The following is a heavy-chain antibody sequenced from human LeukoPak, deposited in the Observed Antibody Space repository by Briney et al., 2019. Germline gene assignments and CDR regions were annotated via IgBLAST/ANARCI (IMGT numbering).Heavy chain of an antibody. J-gene: IGHJ4*02. CDR2: ISYDGSNK. V-gene: IGHV3-30-3*01. CDR3: AREVAARPSHYFDY. Sequence: GRSLRLSCAASGFTFSSYAMHWVRQAPGKGLEWVAVISYDGSNKYYADSVKGRFTISRDNSKNTLYLQMNSLRAEDTAVYYCAREVAARPSHYFDYWGQGTLVTVSS. CDR1: GFTFSSYA. D-gene: IGHD6-6*01.